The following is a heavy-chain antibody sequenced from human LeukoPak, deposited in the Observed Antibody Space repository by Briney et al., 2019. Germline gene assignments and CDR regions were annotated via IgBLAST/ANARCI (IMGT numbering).Heavy chain of an antibody. CDR1: GYSFTSYW. D-gene: IGHD3-22*01. J-gene: IGHJ4*02. Sequence: PGESLKISCKGSGYSFTSYWIGWVRQMPGKGLEWMGIIYPGDSDTRYSPSFQGQVTISAGKSISTAYLQWSSLKASDTAMYYCERAGYYDSSGQYYFDYWGQGTQVTVSS. CDR2: IYPGDSDT. CDR3: ERAGYYDSSGQYYFDY. V-gene: IGHV5-51*03.